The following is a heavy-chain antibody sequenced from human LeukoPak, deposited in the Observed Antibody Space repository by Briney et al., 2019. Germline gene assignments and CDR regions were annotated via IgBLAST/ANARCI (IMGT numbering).Heavy chain of an antibody. V-gene: IGHV4-59*11. CDR1: GDSFSSHY. CDR3: ASYGNYFDY. D-gene: IGHD1-26*01. Sequence: SETLSLTCVVSGDSFSSHYWTWIRQSPGKGLEWIGYISYIGSTNYNPSLKSRVTISIDTSKNQFSLKLRSVTAADTAVYYCASYGNYFDYWGQGALVTVSS. CDR2: ISYIGST. J-gene: IGHJ4*02.